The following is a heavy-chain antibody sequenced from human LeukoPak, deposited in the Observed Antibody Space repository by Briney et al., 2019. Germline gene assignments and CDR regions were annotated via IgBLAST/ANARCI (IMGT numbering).Heavy chain of an antibody. CDR1: GFTFSSYA. CDR3: AREGVDYDFWSGYIGY. J-gene: IGHJ4*02. Sequence: GGSLRLSCAASGFTFSSYAMSWVRQAPGKGLEWVSAISSSGDTYYAGSVKGRFTISRDNSKNTLYLQMNSLRAEDTAVYYCAREGVDYDFWSGYIGYWGQGTLVTVSS. CDR2: ISSSGDT. V-gene: IGHV3-23*01. D-gene: IGHD3-3*01.